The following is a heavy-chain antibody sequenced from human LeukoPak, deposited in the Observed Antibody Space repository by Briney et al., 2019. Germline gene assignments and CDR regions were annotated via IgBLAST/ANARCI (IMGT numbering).Heavy chain of an antibody. Sequence: GGSLRLSCAASGFTFSSYWMHWVRQAPGKGLVWVSRINSDGSSTSYADSVKGRFTISRDNAKNTLYLQMNSLRAEDTAVYYCARVGSSGWYRYDYWGQGTLVTVSS. CDR2: INSDGSST. J-gene: IGHJ4*02. D-gene: IGHD6-19*01. V-gene: IGHV3-74*01. CDR3: ARVGSSGWYRYDY. CDR1: GFTFSSYW.